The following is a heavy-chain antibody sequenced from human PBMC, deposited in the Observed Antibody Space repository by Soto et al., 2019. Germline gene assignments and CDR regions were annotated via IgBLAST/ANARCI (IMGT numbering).Heavy chain of an antibody. D-gene: IGHD6-13*01. Sequence: QVQLVESGGGVVQPGRSLRLSCAASGFTFSSYAMHWVRQAPGKGLEWVAVISYDGSNKYYADSAKGRFTISRDNSKNTLYLQMNSLRAEDTAVYYCAREIAAAGGYWGQGTLVTVSS. CDR2: ISYDGSNK. CDR3: AREIAAAGGY. CDR1: GFTFSSYA. V-gene: IGHV3-30-3*01. J-gene: IGHJ4*02.